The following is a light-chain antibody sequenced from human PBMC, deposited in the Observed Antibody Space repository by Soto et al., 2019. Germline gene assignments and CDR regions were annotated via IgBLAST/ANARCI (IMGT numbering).Light chain of an antibody. CDR3: QQYENLPT. J-gene: IGKJ5*01. CDR1: QNINNY. V-gene: IGKV1-33*01. CDR2: DAS. Sequence: IQMTQSPSALGASVGARVTITCQASQNINNYLNWYQQKPGRAPKLLIYDASNLEAGVPSRFRGSGSGTDFTFTISRLQPEDIATYYCQQYENLPTFGQGTRLEIK.